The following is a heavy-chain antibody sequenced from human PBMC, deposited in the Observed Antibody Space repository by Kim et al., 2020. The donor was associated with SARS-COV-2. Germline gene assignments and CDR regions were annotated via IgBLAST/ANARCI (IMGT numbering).Heavy chain of an antibody. V-gene: IGHV3-23*01. J-gene: IGHJ4*02. CDR2: T. Sequence: TYYADAVKGRFTISRDNSKNTLYLQMNSLRAEDTAVYYCAKLISSGWSDYWGQGTLVTVSS. CDR3: AKLISSGWSDY. D-gene: IGHD6-19*01.